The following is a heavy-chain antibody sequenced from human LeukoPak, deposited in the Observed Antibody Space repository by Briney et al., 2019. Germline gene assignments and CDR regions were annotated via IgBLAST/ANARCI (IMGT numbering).Heavy chain of an antibody. D-gene: IGHD3-3*01. V-gene: IGHV1-69*13. CDR3: ASPVKYYDTWSGYPPFDY. J-gene: IGHJ4*02. Sequence: SVKVSCKASGGTFNNFAISWVRQAPGQGLEWVGGIIPMSGTANYAQKFQGRVTITADESTSTAYMELSSLRSEGTAIYYCASPVKYYDTWSGYPPFDYWGQGTLVTVSS. CDR1: GGTFNNFA. CDR2: IIPMSGTA.